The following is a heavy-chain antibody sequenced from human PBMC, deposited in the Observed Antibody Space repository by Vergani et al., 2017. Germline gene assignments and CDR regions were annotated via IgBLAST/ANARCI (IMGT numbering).Heavy chain of an antibody. CDR3: AKDRDDILTVYQFDY. CDR1: GFTFSSYG. CDR2: ISYDGSNK. D-gene: IGHD3-9*01. Sequence: VQLVESGGGLVKPGGSLRLSCEASGFTFSSYGMHWVRQAPGKGLEWVAVISYDGSNKYYADSVKGRFTISRDNSKNTLYLQMNSLRAEDTAVYYCAKDRDDILTVYQFDYWGQGTLVTVSS. J-gene: IGHJ4*02. V-gene: IGHV3-30*18.